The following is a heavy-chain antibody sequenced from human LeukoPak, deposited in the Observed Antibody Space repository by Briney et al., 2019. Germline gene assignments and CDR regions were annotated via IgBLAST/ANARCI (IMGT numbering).Heavy chain of an antibody. V-gene: IGHV4-34*01. CDR3: ARGRGAARFVTIEFDY. Sequence: ETLSLTCAVYGGSFSGYHWSWIRQPPGKGLEWIGEINHRGSTNYNPSLKSRVTMSVDTSKNQFSLKLSFVTAADTAVYYCARGRGAARFVTIEFDYWGQGALVTVSS. J-gene: IGHJ4*02. CDR2: INHRGST. CDR1: GGSFSGYH. D-gene: IGHD6-6*01.